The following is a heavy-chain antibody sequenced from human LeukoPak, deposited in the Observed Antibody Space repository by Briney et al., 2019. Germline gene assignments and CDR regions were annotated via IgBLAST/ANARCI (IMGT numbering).Heavy chain of an antibody. J-gene: IGHJ3*02. CDR2: ITNWNGGST. CDR3: ARCSRSSTDCYSAFDI. D-gene: IGHD2-2*02. V-gene: IGHV3-20*04. CDR1: GFTFDDYG. Sequence: GGSLRLSCEAYGFTFDDYGMSWVRQAAGKGLEWVSAITNWNGGSTGYAGSVRGRFTVSRDNAKISLYLQMNSLRAEDTALYYCARCSRSSTDCYSAFDIWGQGTVVTVSS.